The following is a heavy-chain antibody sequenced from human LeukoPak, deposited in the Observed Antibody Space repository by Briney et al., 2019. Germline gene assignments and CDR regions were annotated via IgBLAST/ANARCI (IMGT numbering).Heavy chain of an antibody. CDR2: ISYDGSNK. CDR1: GFTFSSYG. D-gene: IGHD6-19*01. J-gene: IGHJ4*02. V-gene: IGHV3-30*03. Sequence: GGSLRLSCAASGFTFSSYGMHWVRQAPGKGLEWVAVISYDGSNKYYADSVKGRFTISRDNSKNTLYLQMNSLRAEDTAVYYCATAVASSSGWYADYWGQGTLVTVSS. CDR3: ATAVASSSGWYADY.